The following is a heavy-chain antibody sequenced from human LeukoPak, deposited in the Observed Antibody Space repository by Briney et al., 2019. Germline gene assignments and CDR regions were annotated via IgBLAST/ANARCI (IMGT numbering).Heavy chain of an antibody. V-gene: IGHV4-39*01. CDR3: ARLSYSASSNY. Sequence: PSETLSLTCTVSGGSISSSNYYWGWIRQPPGKGLEWIGSIYYSGSTYYNPSLKSRVTISVDTSKNQFSLWLSSVTAADTAVYYCARLSYSASSNYWGQGTLVTVSS. CDR2: IYYSGST. J-gene: IGHJ4*02. CDR1: GGSISSSNYY. D-gene: IGHD6-6*01.